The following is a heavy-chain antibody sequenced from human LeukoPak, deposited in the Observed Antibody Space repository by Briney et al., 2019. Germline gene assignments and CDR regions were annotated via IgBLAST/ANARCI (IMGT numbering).Heavy chain of an antibody. D-gene: IGHD3-16*01. CDR3: ARGRMSYDYVWGSYQNWFDP. J-gene: IGHJ5*02. CDR2: INHSGST. Sequence: SETLSLTCAVYGGSFSGYYWSWIRQPPGKGLEWIGEINHSGSTNYNPSLKSRVTIYVDTSKNQFSLKLSSVTAADTAVYYCARGRMSYDYVWGSYQNWFDPWGQGTLVTVSS. V-gene: IGHV4-34*01. CDR1: GGSFSGYY.